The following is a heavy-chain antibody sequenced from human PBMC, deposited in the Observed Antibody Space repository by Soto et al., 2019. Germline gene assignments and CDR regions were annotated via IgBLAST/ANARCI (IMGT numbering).Heavy chain of an antibody. V-gene: IGHV2-5*02. Sequence: QITLKESGPTLVKPTQTLTLTCNFSGFSLSTSGMGMGWIRQPPGKALEWLALINWDDDRRYSPSLKTRLTITKDTSKNQVVLTMTNMDPMDTATYYCARRDGVGYGFDYWGQGTLVTVSS. J-gene: IGHJ4*02. CDR3: ARRDGVGYGFDY. CDR1: GFSLSTSGMG. CDR2: INWDDDR. D-gene: IGHD2-8*02.